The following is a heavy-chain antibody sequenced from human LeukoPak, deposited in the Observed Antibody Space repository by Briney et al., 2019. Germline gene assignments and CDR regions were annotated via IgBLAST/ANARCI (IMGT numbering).Heavy chain of an antibody. CDR1: GGSISSGSYY. V-gene: IGHV4-61*02. D-gene: IGHD7-27*01. Sequence: SETLSLTCTVSGGSISSGSYYWSWIRQPAGKGLEWIGRIYTSGGTNYNPSLKSRVTISVDTSKNQFSLKLSSVTAADTAVYYCARAGVRGIYYFDYWGQGTLVTVSS. J-gene: IGHJ4*02. CDR3: ARAGVRGIYYFDY. CDR2: IYTSGGT.